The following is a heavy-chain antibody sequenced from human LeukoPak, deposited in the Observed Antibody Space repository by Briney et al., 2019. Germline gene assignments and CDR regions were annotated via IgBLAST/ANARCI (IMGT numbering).Heavy chain of an antibody. D-gene: IGHD4/OR15-4a*01. CDR3: AREGNYGARYLDH. V-gene: IGHV3-7*01. Sequence: GGSLRLSCATAGFSFSSYRMSWVRQAPGKGLEWVANIKQDGSEHYYVDSVKGRFTISRHNAKNSIYLQLSSLRAEDSAVYYCAREGNYGARYLDHWGQGALVLVSS. J-gene: IGHJ4*02. CDR1: GFSFSSYR. CDR2: IKQDGSEH.